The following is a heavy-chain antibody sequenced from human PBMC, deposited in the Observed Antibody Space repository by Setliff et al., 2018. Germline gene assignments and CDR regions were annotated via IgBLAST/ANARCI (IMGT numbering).Heavy chain of an antibody. CDR3: AREGVDTRSSTDYRYYMDL. J-gene: IGHJ6*03. CDR1: GGTFSSYG. D-gene: IGHD5-18*01. V-gene: IGHV1-69*05. CDR2: TIPNFGTT. Sequence: ASVKVSCKASGGTFSSYGISWVRQAPGQGLEWLGGTIPNFGTTNYAQEFQGRVTIIMDESTSTAYMELSSLRFEDTAVYYCAREGVDTRSSTDYRYYMDLWGKGTTVTVSS.